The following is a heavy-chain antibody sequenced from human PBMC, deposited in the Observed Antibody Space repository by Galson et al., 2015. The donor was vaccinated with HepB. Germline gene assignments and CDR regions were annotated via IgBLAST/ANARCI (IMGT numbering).Heavy chain of an antibody. Sequence: SLRLSCAASGFSFSSYGMHWVRPAPGKGLEWVSFIRYDGTNEYYADSVKGRFTISRDNSKNTLYLQMNSLRAEDTAVYYCAKESTVTTKNWIDPWGQGTLVTVSS. J-gene: IGHJ5*02. CDR2: IRYDGTNE. CDR3: AKESTVTTKNWIDP. CDR1: GFSFSSYG. D-gene: IGHD4-17*01. V-gene: IGHV3-30*02.